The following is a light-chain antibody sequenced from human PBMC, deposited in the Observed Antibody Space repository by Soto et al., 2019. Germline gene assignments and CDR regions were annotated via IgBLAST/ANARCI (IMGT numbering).Light chain of an antibody. J-gene: IGLJ3*02. CDR2: EVS. CDR3: AAWDDSLNGPV. V-gene: IGLV2-14*01. Sequence: QSALTQPASVSGSPGQSITISCTGTSSDVGGYKYVSWYQLHPGKAPKLMIYEVSNRPSGISNRFSASKSGNTASLTISGLQAEDEADYYCAAWDDSLNGPVFGGGTQLTVL. CDR1: SSDVGGYKY.